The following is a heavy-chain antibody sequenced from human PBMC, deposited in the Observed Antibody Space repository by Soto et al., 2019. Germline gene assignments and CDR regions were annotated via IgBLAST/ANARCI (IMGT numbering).Heavy chain of an antibody. V-gene: IGHV4-59*01. CDR2: IYYSGST. J-gene: IGHJ4*02. CDR1: GGSISSYY. CDR3: ARVVCDGCTGPRNYYFDY. D-gene: IGHD2-8*02. Sequence: SETLSLTCTVSGGSISSYYWRWIRQPPGKGLEWIGYIYYSGSTNYNPSLKSRVTISVNTSKNQFSLKLSSVTAADTAVYYCARVVCDGCTGPRNYYFDYWGQGTLVTVSS.